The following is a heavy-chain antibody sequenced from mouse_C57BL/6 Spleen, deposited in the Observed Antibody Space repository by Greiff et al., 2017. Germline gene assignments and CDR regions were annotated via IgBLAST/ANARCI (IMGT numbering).Heavy chain of an antibody. J-gene: IGHJ3*01. D-gene: IGHD3-3*01. CDR1: GFSLSTSGMG. V-gene: IGHV8-12*01. CDR2: IYWDDDK. CDR3: ARREGWDVTWFAY. Sequence: QVTLKESGPGILQSSQTLSLTCSFSGFSLSTSGMGVCWIRQPSGKGLEWLAHIYWDDDKRYNPSLKSRLTISKDTSRNQVFVKITSVDTADTATYYCARREGWDVTWFAYWGQGTLVTVSA.